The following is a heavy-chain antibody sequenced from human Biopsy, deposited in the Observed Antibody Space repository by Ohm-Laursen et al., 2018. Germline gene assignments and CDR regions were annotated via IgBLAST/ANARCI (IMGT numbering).Heavy chain of an antibody. Sequence: SVNVSCKAPGGTFSNYGVNWVRQAPGQGLEWLGGKIPILGTGNYAQKFQDRVTVAPDTSKSTATMELRSLRSDDTAVYYCATKLTGYFHHWGQGTLVIVSS. CDR3: ATKLTGYFHH. CDR2: KIPILGTG. V-gene: IGHV1-69*06. CDR1: GGTFSNYG. J-gene: IGHJ1*01. D-gene: IGHD3-9*01.